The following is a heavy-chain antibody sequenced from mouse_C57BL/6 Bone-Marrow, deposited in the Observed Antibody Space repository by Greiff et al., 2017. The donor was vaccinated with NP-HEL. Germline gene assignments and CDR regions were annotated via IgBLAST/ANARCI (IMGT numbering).Heavy chain of an antibody. J-gene: IGHJ1*03. CDR1: GFSLTSYG. CDR2: IWSGGST. D-gene: IGHD1-1*01. CDR3: ARDYGSSYVWYFDV. Sequence: VQLKESGPGLVQPSQSLSITCTVSGFSLTSYGVHWVRQSPGKGLEWLGVIWSGGSTDYNAAFISRLSLSKDNYKSQVFFKMNSLQADDTAIYYCARDYGSSYVWYFDVWGTGTTVTVSS. V-gene: IGHV2-2*01.